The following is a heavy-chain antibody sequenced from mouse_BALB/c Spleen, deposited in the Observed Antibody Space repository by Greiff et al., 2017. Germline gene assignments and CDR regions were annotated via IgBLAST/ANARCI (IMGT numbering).Heavy chain of an antibody. V-gene: IGHV7-3*02. J-gene: IGHJ2*01. D-gene: IGHD2-2*01. CDR2: IRNKANGYTT. Sequence: DVMLVESGGGLVQPGGSLRLSCATSGFTFTDYYMSWVRQPPGKALEWLGFIRNKANGYTTEYSASVKGRFTISRDNSQSILYLQMNTLRAEDSATYYCARDLGYDGDYGGQGTTLTVSS. CDR1: GFTFTDYY. CDR3: ARDLGYDGDY.